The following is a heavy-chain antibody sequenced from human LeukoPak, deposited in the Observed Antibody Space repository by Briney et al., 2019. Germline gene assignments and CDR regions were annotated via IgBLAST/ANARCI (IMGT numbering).Heavy chain of an antibody. V-gene: IGHV3-15*01. CDR3: TTGSRYGYFDY. CDR2: IKSKTDGGTT. J-gene: IGHJ4*02. D-gene: IGHD5-18*01. CDR1: GFTFSDYY. Sequence: PGGSLRLSCAASGFTFSDYYMSWVRQAPGKGLEWVGRIKSKTDGGTTDYAAPVKGRFTISRDDSKNTLYLQMNSLKTEDTAVYYCTTGSRYGYFDYWGQGTLVTVSS.